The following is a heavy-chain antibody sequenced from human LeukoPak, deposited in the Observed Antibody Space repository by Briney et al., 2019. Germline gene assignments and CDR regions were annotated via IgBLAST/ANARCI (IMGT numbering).Heavy chain of an antibody. J-gene: IGHJ4*02. CDR1: GFTFSTYW. Sequence: GGSLRLSCAASGFTFSTYWRNWFRQTPGKGLEWVAKIKADGGEKDHVASVKGRFTISRDNAKNSLYLQMNSLRVEDTAVYYCARVGATGFLVLDYWGQGTLVTVSS. V-gene: IGHV3-7*01. CDR3: ARVGATGFLVLDY. D-gene: IGHD1-26*01. CDR2: IKADGGEK.